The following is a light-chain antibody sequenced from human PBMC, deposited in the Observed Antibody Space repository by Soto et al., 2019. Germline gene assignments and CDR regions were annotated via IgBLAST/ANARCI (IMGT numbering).Light chain of an antibody. V-gene: IGLV2-8*01. CDR2: EVT. CDR1: SSDVGGYNY. J-gene: IGLJ2*01. Sequence: QSVLTQPPSASGSPGHSVTISCTGTSSDVGGYNYVSWYQQHPGKAPRLVIYEVTKRPSGVPDRFSGSKSGTSASLAITGLQADDEADYYCQSYDTSLSVGIFGGGTKLTVL. CDR3: QSYDTSLSVGI.